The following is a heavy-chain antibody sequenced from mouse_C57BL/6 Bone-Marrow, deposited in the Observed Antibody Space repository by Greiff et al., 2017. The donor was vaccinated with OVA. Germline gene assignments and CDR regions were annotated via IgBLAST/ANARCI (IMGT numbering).Heavy chain of an antibody. Sequence: QVQLQQPGAEPVMPGASVKLSCKSSGYTFTSYWMHWVKQRPGQGLEWIGEIDPSDSYTNYNQKFKGKSTLTVDKSSSTADMQLSSLTSEDSAVYYSARSTVKGYYFDYWGQGTTLTVSS. CDR2: IDPSDSYT. CDR1: GYTFTSYW. J-gene: IGHJ2*01. D-gene: IGHD1-3*01. CDR3: ARSTVKGYYFDY. V-gene: IGHV1-69*01.